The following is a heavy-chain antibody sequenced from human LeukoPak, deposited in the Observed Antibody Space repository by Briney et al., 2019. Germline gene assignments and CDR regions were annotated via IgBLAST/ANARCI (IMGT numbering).Heavy chain of an antibody. Sequence: GGSLRLSCAASGFTFSSYGMHWVRQAPGKGLEWVAVIWYDGSNKYYVDSVKGRFTVSRDNPKNTPYLQMNSLRGEDTAVYYCARSRTGTAAYAADYWGQGTLVTVSS. CDR2: IWYDGSNK. CDR3: ARSRTGTAAYAADY. V-gene: IGHV3-33*01. D-gene: IGHD6-13*01. CDR1: GFTFSSYG. J-gene: IGHJ4*02.